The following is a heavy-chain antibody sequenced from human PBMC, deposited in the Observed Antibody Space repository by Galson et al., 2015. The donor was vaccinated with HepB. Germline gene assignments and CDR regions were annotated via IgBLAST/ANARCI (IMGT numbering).Heavy chain of an antibody. CDR1: GYTLTELS. V-gene: IGHV1-24*01. CDR3: ATVPNCSGGSCYPEDGYYYGMDV. J-gene: IGHJ6*02. Sequence: SVKVSCKVSGYTLTELSMHWVRQAPGKGLEWMGGFDPEDGETIYAQKFQGRVTMTEDTSTDTAYMELSSLRSEDTAVYYCATVPNCSGGSCYPEDGYYYGMDVWGQGTTVTVSS. D-gene: IGHD2-15*01. CDR2: FDPEDGET.